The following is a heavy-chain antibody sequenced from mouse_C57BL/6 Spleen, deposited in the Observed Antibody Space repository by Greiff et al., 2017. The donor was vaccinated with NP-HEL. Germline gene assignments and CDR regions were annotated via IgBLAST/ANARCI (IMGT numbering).Heavy chain of an antibody. CDR3: ARGGIYYFDY. CDR1: GYAFSSSW. V-gene: IGHV1-82*01. Sequence: VQLQESGPELVKPGASVKISCKASGYAFSSSWMNWVKQRPGKGLEWIGRIYTGDGDTNYNGKFKGKATLTADKSSSTAYMQISSLTSEDSAVYGGARGGIYYFDYWGQGTTLTVSS. J-gene: IGHJ2*01. CDR2: IYTGDGDT.